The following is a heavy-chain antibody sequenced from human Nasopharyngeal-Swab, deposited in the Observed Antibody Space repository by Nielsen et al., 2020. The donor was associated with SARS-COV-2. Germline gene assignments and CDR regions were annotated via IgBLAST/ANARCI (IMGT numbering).Heavy chain of an antibody. CDR1: GFTFSSHD. J-gene: IGHJ6*02. V-gene: IGHV3-13*05. CDR3: ARGSYGSGSYNYYYGMDV. D-gene: IGHD3-10*01. Sequence: GESLKISCAASGFTFSSHDMHWVRQATGKGLEWVSAIGTAGDPCYPGSVKGRFTISRENAKNSLYLQMNSLRAGDTAVYYCARGSYGSGSYNYYYGMDVWGQGTTVTVSS. CDR2: IGTAGDP.